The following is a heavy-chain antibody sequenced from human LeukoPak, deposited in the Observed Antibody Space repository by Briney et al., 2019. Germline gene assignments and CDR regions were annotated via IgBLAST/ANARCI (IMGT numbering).Heavy chain of an antibody. CDR2: IKEDESEK. CDR3: ARGGSFGSFDY. CDR1: GFTFSTYG. D-gene: IGHD1-26*01. Sequence: GRSLRLSCAATGFTFSTYGMHWVRQAPGQGLEWVANIKEDESEKDYVDSVKGRFTISRDNAKNSLYLQINSLRAEDTAVYYCARGGSFGSFDYWGQGTLVTVSS. V-gene: IGHV3-7*01. J-gene: IGHJ4*02.